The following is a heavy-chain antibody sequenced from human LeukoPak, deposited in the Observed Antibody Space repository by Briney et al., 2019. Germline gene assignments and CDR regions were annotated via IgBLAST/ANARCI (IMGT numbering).Heavy chain of an antibody. Sequence: ASVKVSCKASGYTFTSYGISWVRQAPGQGLEWMGWISAYNGNTNYAQKLQGRVTMTTDTSTSTAYMELRSLRSDDTAVYYCARGLERRLRFPSVDYYYGMDVWGQGTTVTVSS. V-gene: IGHV1-18*01. CDR2: ISAYNGNT. CDR3: ARGLERRLRFPSVDYYYGMDV. CDR1: GYTFTSYG. J-gene: IGHJ6*02. D-gene: IGHD5-12*01.